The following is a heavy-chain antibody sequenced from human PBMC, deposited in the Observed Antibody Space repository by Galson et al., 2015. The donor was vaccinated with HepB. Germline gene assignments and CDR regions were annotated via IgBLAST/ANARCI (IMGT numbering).Heavy chain of an antibody. CDR2: TNPDSGAT. V-gene: IGHV1-2*02. CDR1: GYTFTGYY. CDR3: VRDGGMDV. J-gene: IGHJ6*02. Sequence: SVKVSCKASGYTFTGYYMHWVRQVPGQGLEWMGWTNPDSGATKSAQKFQGRVTMTRDTSIRTVYMELSRLTYDDTAVYYCVRDGGMDVWGQGTTVTVSS.